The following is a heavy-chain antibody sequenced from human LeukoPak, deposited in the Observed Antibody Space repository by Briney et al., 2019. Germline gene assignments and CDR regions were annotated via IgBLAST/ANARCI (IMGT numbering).Heavy chain of an antibody. D-gene: IGHD6-6*01. Sequence: GGSLRLSCAASGFTVSSNYMSWVRQAPGKGLEWVSVIYSGGSTYYADSVKGRFTISRDNSKNTLYLQMNSLRAEDTAVYYCARVRRSIAAPVDYWGQGTLVTVSS. V-gene: IGHV3-53*01. J-gene: IGHJ4*02. CDR2: IYSGGST. CDR3: ARVRRSIAAPVDY. CDR1: GFTVSSNY.